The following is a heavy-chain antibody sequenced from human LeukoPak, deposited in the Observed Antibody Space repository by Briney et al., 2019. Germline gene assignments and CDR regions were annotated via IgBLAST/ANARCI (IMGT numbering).Heavy chain of an antibody. V-gene: IGHV3-23*01. J-gene: IGHJ3*02. D-gene: IGHD3-22*01. CDR2: ISGSGGST. Sequence: GGSLRLSCAASGVTFSSYAMSWVRQAPGKGLDWVSAISGSGGSTYYADSVKGRFTISRDNSKNTLYLQMNSLRAEDTAVYYCAKQISYDSSGYYSHAFDIWGQGTMVTVSS. CDR3: AKQISYDSSGYYSHAFDI. CDR1: GVTFSSYA.